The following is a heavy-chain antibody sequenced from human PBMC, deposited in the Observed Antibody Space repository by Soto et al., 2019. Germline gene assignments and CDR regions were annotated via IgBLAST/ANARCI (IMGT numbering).Heavy chain of an antibody. CDR1: GYTFTGYY. CDR3: ARDGGSGYSNGKSYYYYGMDV. J-gene: IGHJ6*02. CDR2: INPNSGGT. D-gene: IGHD4-4*01. Sequence: GASVKVSCKASGYTFTGYYMHWVRQAPGQGLEWMGWINPNSGGTNYAQKFQGWVTMTRDTSISTAYMELSRLRSDDTAVYYCARDGGSGYSNGKSYYYYGMDVWGQGTTVTVSS. V-gene: IGHV1-2*04.